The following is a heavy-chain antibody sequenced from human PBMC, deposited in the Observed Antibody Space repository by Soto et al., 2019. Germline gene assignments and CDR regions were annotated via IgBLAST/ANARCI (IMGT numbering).Heavy chain of an antibody. J-gene: IGHJ6*03. D-gene: IGHD3-16*01. V-gene: IGHV6-1*01. CDR3: ARDIGDMITSGGGSHYYYSYMDV. CDR2: TYYRSKWYN. Sequence: SQTLSLTCAISGDSVSSNSAAWNWIRQSPSRGLEWLGRTYYRSKWYNDYAVSVKSRITINPDTSKNQFSLQLNSVTPEDTAVYYCARDIGDMITSGGGSHYYYSYMDVRGKGTTVPVS. CDR1: GDSVSSNSAA.